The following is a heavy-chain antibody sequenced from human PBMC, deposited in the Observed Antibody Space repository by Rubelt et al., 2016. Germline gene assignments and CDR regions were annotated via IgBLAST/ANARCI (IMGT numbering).Heavy chain of an antibody. Sequence: QVQLQQWGAGLLKPSETLSLTCAVYGGSFSGYYWSWIRQPPGMGLEWIGEINHSGSTNYNPSLKSRCTISLDTSKNPFSLKLCSVTAADTAVYYCARALGPYSSCHPWGQGTLVTVSS. CDR2: INHSGST. CDR3: ARALGPYSSCHP. CDR1: GGSFSGYY. V-gene: IGHV4-34*01. D-gene: IGHD6-13*01. J-gene: IGHJ5*02.